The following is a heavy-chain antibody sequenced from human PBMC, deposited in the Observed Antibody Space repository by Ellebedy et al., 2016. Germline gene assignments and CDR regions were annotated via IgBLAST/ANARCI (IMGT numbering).Heavy chain of an antibody. J-gene: IGHJ4*02. V-gene: IGHV3-7*03. D-gene: IGHD3-3*01. CDR3: ARGGGFLTDF. CDR2: IKQDGSQK. CDR1: GLSFRNSW. Sequence: GGSLRLSCAGSGLSFRNSWMTWVRQAPGKGLAWVASIKQDGSQKDYVDSVKGRFIISRDNAKNSVYLQMNNLRAGDTAMYFCARGGGFLTDFWGQGTLITVSS.